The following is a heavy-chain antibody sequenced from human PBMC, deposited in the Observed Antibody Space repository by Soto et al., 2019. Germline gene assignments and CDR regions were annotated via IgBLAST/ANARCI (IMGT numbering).Heavy chain of an antibody. CDR3: ARDLDGRYPSNLCDV. J-gene: IGHJ3*01. D-gene: IGHD1-20*01. Sequence: EVQLVESGGGLVKPGGPLGLSCVGSGLTFSAYSMNWVRQAPGWGLEWVSFISGTGRFIYYAESVEGRFTISRDNARNSVFLQLSSLRAEDTAVYYCARDLDGRYPSNLCDVWVQGTMVTVSS. CDR2: ISGTGRFI. V-gene: IGHV3-21*01. CDR1: GLTFSAYS.